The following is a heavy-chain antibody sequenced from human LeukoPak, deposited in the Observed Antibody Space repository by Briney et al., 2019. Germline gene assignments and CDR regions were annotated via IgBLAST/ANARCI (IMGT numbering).Heavy chain of an antibody. CDR3: ARAHRHGCSSTSCYPTFDP. J-gene: IGHJ5*02. D-gene: IGHD2-2*01. V-gene: IGHV1-3*01. Sequence: ASVKVSCKASGYTFTGYAMHWVRQAPGQRLEWMGWINAGNGNTKYSQKFQGRVTITRDTSASTAYMELSSLRSEDTAVYYCARAHRHGCSSTSCYPTFDPWGQGTLVTVSS. CDR2: INAGNGNT. CDR1: GYTFTGYA.